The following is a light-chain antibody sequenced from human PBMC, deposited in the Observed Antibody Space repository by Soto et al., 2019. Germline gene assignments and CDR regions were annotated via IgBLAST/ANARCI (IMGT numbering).Light chain of an antibody. CDR3: QQYGISPIT. J-gene: IGKJ5*01. Sequence: EIVLTQSPGTLSLSPGERATLSCRASQSVSSSSLAWYQQKPGQAPRLLIYGASSRATGIPDRFSASGSGTDFTLTISRLEPEDFAVYYCQQYGISPITFGQGTRLEIK. V-gene: IGKV3-20*01. CDR1: QSVSSSS. CDR2: GAS.